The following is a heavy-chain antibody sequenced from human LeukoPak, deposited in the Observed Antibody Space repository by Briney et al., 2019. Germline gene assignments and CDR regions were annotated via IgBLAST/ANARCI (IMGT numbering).Heavy chain of an antibody. J-gene: IGHJ4*02. D-gene: IGHD2-21*02. CDR2: ISPTGSYT. Sequence: GGSLRLSCEASGFMLNVYYMSWFRLAPGKGLEWIGYISPTGSYTTYADSVRGRFTISRDNAKNLLFLQMNDLRTENTAVYYCARKLGGTQCGGDCFFDHWGQGTRVAVSS. V-gene: IGHV3-11*03. CDR1: GFMLNVYY. CDR3: ARKLGGTQCGGDCFFDH.